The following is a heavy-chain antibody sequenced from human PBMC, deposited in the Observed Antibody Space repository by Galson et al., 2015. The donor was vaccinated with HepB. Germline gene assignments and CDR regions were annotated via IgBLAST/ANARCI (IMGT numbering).Heavy chain of an antibody. CDR1: GYTFTSYD. CDR3: ARGRSSTSWFIVWQQLVRSNVEVIGYYYGMDV. V-gene: IGHV1-8*01. Sequence: SVKVSCKASGYTFTSYDINWVRQATGQGLEWMGRMNPNSGNTGYAQKFQGRVTMARNTSISTAYMELSSLRSEDTAVYYCARGRSSTSWFIVWQQLVRSNVEVIGYYYGMDVWGQGTTVTVSS. J-gene: IGHJ6*02. D-gene: IGHD2-2*01. CDR2: MNPNSGNT.